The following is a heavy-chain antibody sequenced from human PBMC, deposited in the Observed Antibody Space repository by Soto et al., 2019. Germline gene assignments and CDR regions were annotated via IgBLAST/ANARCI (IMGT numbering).Heavy chain of an antibody. CDR3: AREEGGQQGDNYGMDV. V-gene: IGHV3-30-3*01. CDR2: ISYDGSNK. CDR1: GFTFSSYA. Sequence: QVQLVESGGGVVQPGRSLRLSCAASGFTFSSYAMHWVRQAPGKGLEWVAVISYDGSNKYYADSVKGRFTISRDNSKNTLYMQMNSLRAEDTAVYYCAREEGGQQGDNYGMDVWGQGTTVTVSS. J-gene: IGHJ6*02. D-gene: IGHD1-1*01.